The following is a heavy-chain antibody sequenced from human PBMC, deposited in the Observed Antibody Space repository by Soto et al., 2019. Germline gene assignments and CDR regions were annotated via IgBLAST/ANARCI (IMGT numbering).Heavy chain of an antibody. J-gene: IGHJ6*02. CDR1: GFTFSSYE. CDR3: TGSIGAHGTHFYYGMGV. D-gene: IGHD6-13*01. Sequence: VGTLRLSCAVSGFTFSSYEMNWVRQAPGQGLEWISYTSGTGNTIYYADYVKGRFTISRDNAKNSLYLQMSSLRAEDTAIYYCTGSIGAHGTHFYYGMGVWGQGTTVTVSS. V-gene: IGHV3-48*03. CDR2: TSGTGNTI.